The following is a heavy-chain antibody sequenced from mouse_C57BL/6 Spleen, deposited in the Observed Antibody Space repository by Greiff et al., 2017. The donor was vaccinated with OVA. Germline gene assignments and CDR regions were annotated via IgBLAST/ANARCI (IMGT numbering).Heavy chain of an antibody. CDR1: GYAFSSSW. D-gene: IGHD1-1*01. Sequence: QVQLQQSGPELVKPGASVKISCKASGYAFSSSWMNWVKQRPGKGLEWIGRIYPGDGDTNYNGKFKGKATLTADKSSSTAYMQLSSLTSEDSAVYFCARRDYGSSPYYAMDYWGQGTSVTVSS. J-gene: IGHJ4*01. V-gene: IGHV1-82*01. CDR2: IYPGDGDT. CDR3: ARRDYGSSPYYAMDY.